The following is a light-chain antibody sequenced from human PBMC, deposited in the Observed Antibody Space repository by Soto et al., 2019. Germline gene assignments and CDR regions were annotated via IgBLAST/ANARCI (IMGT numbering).Light chain of an antibody. CDR1: QGIRND. CDR2: KAP. J-gene: IGKJ1*01. CDR3: QHYNSYSEA. Sequence: IQMTQSPSSLSASVGDRVTMTCRASQGIRNDLGWYQQKPGKAPKLLIYKAPTLKSGVPSRFSGSGSGTEFTLTISSLQPDDFATYYCQHYNSYSEAFGQGTKVDIK. V-gene: IGKV1-5*03.